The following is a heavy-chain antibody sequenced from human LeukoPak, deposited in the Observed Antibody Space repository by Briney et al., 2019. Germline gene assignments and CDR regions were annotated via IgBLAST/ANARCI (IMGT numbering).Heavy chain of an antibody. CDR2: INFDGSEK. J-gene: IGHJ1*01. CDR3: ARDGDSGWSLSH. V-gene: IGHV3-7*01. Sequence: GGSLRLSCAASGFTFANYWMTWVRQAPGKGLEWVAIINFDGSEKYYADSLKGRFTISRYNAEKSLYLQMNSLRAEDTALYYCARDGDSGWSLSHWGQGTLVTVSS. D-gene: IGHD6-13*01. CDR1: GFTFANYW.